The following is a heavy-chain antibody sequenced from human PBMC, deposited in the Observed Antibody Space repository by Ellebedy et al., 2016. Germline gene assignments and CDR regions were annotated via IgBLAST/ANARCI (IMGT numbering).Heavy chain of an antibody. D-gene: IGHD5-18*01. Sequence: GGSLRLSXAASGFTFSDYYMSWIRQAPGKGLEWVSYISSSGSTIYYADSVKGRFTISRDNAKNSLYLQMNSLRAEDTALYYCAKGGSSGYSYGYHDYWGQGTLVTVSS. J-gene: IGHJ4*02. CDR3: AKGGSSGYSYGYHDY. CDR1: GFTFSDYY. CDR2: ISSSGSTI. V-gene: IGHV3-11*01.